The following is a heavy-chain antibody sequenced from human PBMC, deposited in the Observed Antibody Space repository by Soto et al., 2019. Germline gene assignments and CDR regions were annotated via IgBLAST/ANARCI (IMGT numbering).Heavy chain of an antibody. CDR3: ARDDYGPYYFYGMDV. J-gene: IGHJ6*02. V-gene: IGHV3-21*06. CDR1: GFTFSSYS. D-gene: IGHD3-10*01. CDR2: ISSTSNYI. Sequence: PGGSLRLSCAASGFTFSSYSVTWVRQAPGKGLECVSSISSTSNYIYYANSVKGRFTISRDNAKNSLYLQTDSLRAEDTAIYHCARDDYGPYYFYGMDVWGQGTTVTVSS.